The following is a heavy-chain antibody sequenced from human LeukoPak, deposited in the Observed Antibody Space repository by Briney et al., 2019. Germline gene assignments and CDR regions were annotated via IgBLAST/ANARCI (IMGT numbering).Heavy chain of an antibody. D-gene: IGHD3-22*01. CDR3: ARAADYYDSSGYSH. Sequence: GASVKVSCKASGGTFSSYGISWVRQAPGQGLEWMGWISAYNGNTNYAQKLQGRVTMTTDTSTSTAYMELRSLRSDDTAVYYCARAADYYDSSGYSHWGQGTLVTVSS. V-gene: IGHV1-18*01. CDR2: ISAYNGNT. J-gene: IGHJ4*02. CDR1: GGTFSSYG.